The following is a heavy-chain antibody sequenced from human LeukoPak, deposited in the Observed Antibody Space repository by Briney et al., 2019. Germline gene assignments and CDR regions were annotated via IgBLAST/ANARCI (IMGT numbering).Heavy chain of an antibody. CDR2: MSGAGGRI. V-gene: IGHV3-23*01. D-gene: IGHD1-26*01. CDR3: AKGDSGSQPPDDY. J-gene: IGHJ4*02. Sequence: GGSLRLSCEASGFTFSIYAMSWVRQAPGKGLEWLSIMSGAGGRIEYADSVKGRFTISRDNSRNTVYLHMNSLRAEDTALYYCAKGDSGSQPPDDYWGQGTLVTVSS. CDR1: GFTFSIYA.